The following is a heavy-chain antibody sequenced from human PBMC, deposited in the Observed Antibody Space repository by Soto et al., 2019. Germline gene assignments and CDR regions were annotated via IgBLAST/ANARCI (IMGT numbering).Heavy chain of an antibody. CDR2: ISGSGGST. CDR3: AKHPPLVFCSGGSCPRRGWFDP. D-gene: IGHD2-15*01. J-gene: IGHJ5*02. Sequence: EVQLLESGGGLVQPGGSLRLSCAASGFTFSSYAMSWVRQAPGKGLEWVSAISGSGGSTYYADSVKGRFTISRDNSRNKLYLQMNSLRAEDTAVYYCAKHPPLVFCSGGSCPRRGWFDPWGQGTLVTVSS. CDR1: GFTFSSYA. V-gene: IGHV3-23*01.